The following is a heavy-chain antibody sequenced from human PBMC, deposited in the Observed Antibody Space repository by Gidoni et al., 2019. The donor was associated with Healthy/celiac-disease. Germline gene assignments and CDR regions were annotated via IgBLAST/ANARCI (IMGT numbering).Heavy chain of an antibody. V-gene: IGHV2-5*01. J-gene: IGHJ5*02. CDR3: AHSASDIVVVPAAILGWFDP. CDR2: IYWNDDK. CDR1: GFSLSTSGVG. D-gene: IGHD2-2*01. Sequence: QITLKESGPTLVKPTQTLTLTCTFSGFSLSTSGVGVGWIRQPPGKALEWLALIYWNDDKRYSPSLKSRLTITKDTSKNQVVLTMTNMDPVDTATYYCAHSASDIVVVPAAILGWFDPWGQGTLVTVSS.